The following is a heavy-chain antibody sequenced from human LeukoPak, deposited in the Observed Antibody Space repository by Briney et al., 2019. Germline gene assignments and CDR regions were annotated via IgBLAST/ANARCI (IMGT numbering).Heavy chain of an antibody. D-gene: IGHD1-26*01. V-gene: IGHV3-30-3*01. Sequence: GGSLRLSCAASGFTFSSYAMHWVRQAPGKGLEWMAVISYDGSNKYYADSVKGRFTIPRDNSKNTLYLQMNSLRPEDTAVYYCARAPSGQYYYGMDVWGQGTTVTVSS. CDR2: ISYDGSNK. CDR1: GFTFSSYA. J-gene: IGHJ6*02. CDR3: ARAPSGQYYYGMDV.